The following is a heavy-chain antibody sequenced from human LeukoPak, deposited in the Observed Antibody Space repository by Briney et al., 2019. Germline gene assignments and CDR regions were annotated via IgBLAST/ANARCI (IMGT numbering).Heavy chain of an antibody. CDR2: INHSGST. Sequence: PSETLSLTCAVYGGSFSDYYWSWIRQPPGKGLEWIGEINHSGSTNYNPSLKSRVTISVDTSKNQFPLKLSSVTAADTAVYYCAREYSWLARYFDLWGRGTLVTVSS. CDR3: AREYSWLARYFDL. D-gene: IGHD6-19*01. CDR1: GGSFSDYY. V-gene: IGHV4-34*01. J-gene: IGHJ2*01.